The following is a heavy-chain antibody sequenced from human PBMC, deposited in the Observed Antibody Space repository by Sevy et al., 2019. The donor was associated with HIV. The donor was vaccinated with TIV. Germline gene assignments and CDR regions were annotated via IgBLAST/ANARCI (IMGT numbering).Heavy chain of an antibody. CDR1: GFTFSVYT. CDR2: ISRTTTT. CDR3: AREAYYYDSREENWFDP. V-gene: IGHV3-48*02. Sequence: GGSLRLSCKVSGFTFSVYTMHWVRQAPGKGLEWVSSISRTTTTYYADSVRGGFPISRDNAKNSLYLEMNSLRDDDTAVYYGAREAYYYDSREENWFDPWGQGTLVTVSS. J-gene: IGHJ5*02. D-gene: IGHD3-22*01.